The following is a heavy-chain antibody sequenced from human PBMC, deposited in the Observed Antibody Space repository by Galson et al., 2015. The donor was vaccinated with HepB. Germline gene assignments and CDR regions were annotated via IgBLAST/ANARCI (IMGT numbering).Heavy chain of an antibody. V-gene: IGHV3-11*06. J-gene: IGHJ4*02. CDR1: GFTFSVYY. D-gene: IGHD4-17*01. CDR2: ISSRAVYT. CDR3: TRVADADYGDHSYFDY. Sequence: SLRLSCAASGFTFSVYYMSWIRQAPGKGLEWISYISSRAVYTNYADSVKGRFTISRDNARNSLFLQINSLRAEDTAVYYCTRVADADYGDHSYFDYWGQGTLVTVSS.